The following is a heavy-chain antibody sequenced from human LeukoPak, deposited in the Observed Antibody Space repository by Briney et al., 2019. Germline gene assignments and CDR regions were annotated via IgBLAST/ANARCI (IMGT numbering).Heavy chain of an antibody. CDR2: ISYDGSNK. Sequence: GGSLRLSCAASGFTFSSYGMHWVRQAPGKGLEWVAVISYDGSNKYYADSVKGRFTTSRDNSKNTLYLQMNSLRAEDTAVYYCAKDRRVGNWFDPWGQGTLVTVSS. CDR1: GFTFSSYG. J-gene: IGHJ5*02. CDR3: AKDRRVGNWFDP. V-gene: IGHV3-30*18. D-gene: IGHD1-26*01.